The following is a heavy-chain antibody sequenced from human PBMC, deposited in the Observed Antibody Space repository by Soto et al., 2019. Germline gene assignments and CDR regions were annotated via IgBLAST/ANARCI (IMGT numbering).Heavy chain of an antibody. J-gene: IGHJ6*02. CDR3: ARVYPSIIAAAVNFYGMDV. D-gene: IGHD6-13*01. Sequence: SETLSLTCTVSGGSISSYYWSWIRQPPGKGLEWIGYIYYSGSTNYNPSLKSRVTISVDTSKNQFSLKLSSVTAADTAVYYCARVYPSIIAAAVNFYGMDVWGQGTTVTVSS. V-gene: IGHV4-59*01. CDR2: IYYSGST. CDR1: GGSISSYY.